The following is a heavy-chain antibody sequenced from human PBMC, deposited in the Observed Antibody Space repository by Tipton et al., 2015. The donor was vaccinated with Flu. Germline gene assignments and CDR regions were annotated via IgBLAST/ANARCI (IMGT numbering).Heavy chain of an antibody. J-gene: IGHJ4*02. D-gene: IGHD3-3*01. CDR2: IYYSGST. CDR1: GGSISSSSYY. CDR3: AAGRITIFGGYRGYFDY. V-gene: IGHV4-39*01. Sequence: TLSLSCTVSGGSISSSSYYWGWIRQPPGKGLEWIGSIYYSGSTYYNPSLKSRVTISVDTSKNQFSLKLSSVTAADTAVYYCAAGRITIFGGYRGYFDYWGQGTLVTVSS.